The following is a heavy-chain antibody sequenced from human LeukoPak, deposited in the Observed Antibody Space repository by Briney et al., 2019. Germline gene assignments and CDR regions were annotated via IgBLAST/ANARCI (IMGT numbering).Heavy chain of an antibody. J-gene: IGHJ6*02. CDR1: GYTFTSYA. CDR2: INAGNGNT. Sequence: SVKVSCKASGYTFTSYAMHWVRQAPGQRLEWMGWINAGNGNTIYSQKFQGRVTITRDTSATTAYMELSSLRSEDTAVYYCARHLIAVAVNHYYYGIDVWGQGTTVTVSS. CDR3: ARHLIAVAVNHYYYGIDV. D-gene: IGHD6-19*01. V-gene: IGHV1-3*01.